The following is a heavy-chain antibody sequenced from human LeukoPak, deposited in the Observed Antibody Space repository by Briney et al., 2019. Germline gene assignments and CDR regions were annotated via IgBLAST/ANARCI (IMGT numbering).Heavy chain of an antibody. CDR3: AASIWRTFIGY. CDR2: ITYTGST. CDR1: GDSISRYY. V-gene: IGHV4-59*01. J-gene: IGHJ4*02. D-gene: IGHD3-3*02. Sequence: PSETLSLTCTVSGDSISRYYWSWIRQPPGKGLEWLGYITYTGSTNYNPSLKSRVTISIDTSKMQFSLRVNSVTAADTAVYFCAASIWRTFIGYWGQGSLLTVSS.